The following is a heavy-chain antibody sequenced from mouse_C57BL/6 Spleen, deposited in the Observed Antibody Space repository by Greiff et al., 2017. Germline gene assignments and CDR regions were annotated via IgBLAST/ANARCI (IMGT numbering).Heavy chain of an antibody. V-gene: IGHV5-9-1*02. CDR2: ISSGSDYI. J-gene: IGHJ4*01. CDR1: GFTFSSYA. CDR3: TRTVGYYDYDDAMDY. D-gene: IGHD2-4*01. Sequence: DVKLVESGEGLVKPGGSLKLSCAASGFTFSSYAMSWVRQTPETRLELVAYISSGSDYIYYADTVKGRFTISRDNARNTLYLQMSSLKSEDTAMYYCTRTVGYYDYDDAMDYWGQGTSVTVSS.